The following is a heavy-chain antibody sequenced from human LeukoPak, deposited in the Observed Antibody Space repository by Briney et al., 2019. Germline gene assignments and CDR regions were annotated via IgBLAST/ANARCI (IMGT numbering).Heavy chain of an antibody. V-gene: IGHV4-34*01. Sequence: WETLSLTCAVYGGSFSGYYWSWIRQPPGKGLEWIGEINHSGSTNYNPSLKSRVTISVDTSKNQFSLELNSLTAADTAVYYCAANGYYSIDVWGKGTTVTVSS. CDR2: INHSGST. J-gene: IGHJ6*03. CDR3: AANGYYSIDV. CDR1: GGSFSGYY. D-gene: IGHD2-8*01.